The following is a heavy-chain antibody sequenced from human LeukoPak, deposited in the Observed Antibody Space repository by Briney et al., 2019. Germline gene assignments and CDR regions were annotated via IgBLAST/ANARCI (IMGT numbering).Heavy chain of an antibody. D-gene: IGHD4-17*01. V-gene: IGHV3-30*18. CDR1: GFTFSSYG. Sequence: GGSLRLSCAASGFTFSSYGMHWVRQGPGKGLEWVAVISYDGSNKYYADSVKGRFTISRDNSKNTLCLQMNSLRAEDTAVYYCAKDKDYGVFDYWGQGTLVTVSS. CDR2: ISYDGSNK. CDR3: AKDKDYGVFDY. J-gene: IGHJ4*02.